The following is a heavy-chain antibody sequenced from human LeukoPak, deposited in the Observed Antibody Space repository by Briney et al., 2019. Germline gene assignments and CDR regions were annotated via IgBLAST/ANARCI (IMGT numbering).Heavy chain of an antibody. CDR3: TRDPRRFDS. V-gene: IGHV3-11*04. Sequence: GGSLRLSCAASGFTFSDSYMTWVRQAPGKGVEWVAYISGSGHDINYSDSVKGRFTISRDNAKNSLYLQMSSLRVEDTAVYYCTRDPRRFDSCGQGTLVTVSS. CDR1: GFTFSDSY. J-gene: IGHJ5*01. D-gene: IGHD6-6*01. CDR2: ISGSGHDI.